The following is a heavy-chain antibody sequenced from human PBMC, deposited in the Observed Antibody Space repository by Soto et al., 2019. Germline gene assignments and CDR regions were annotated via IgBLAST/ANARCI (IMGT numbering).Heavy chain of an antibody. CDR1: GGSFSDFH. Sequence: SETLSLTCAVYGGSFSDFHWSWIRQPPGKGLEWIAEINLRGNTNYNPSLKSRVTMSVDTSQNQFSLKMTSVTAADTAVYYCARTHYSMDVWDKGTTVTVAS. V-gene: IGHV4-34*01. J-gene: IGHJ6*03. CDR2: INLRGNT. CDR3: ARTHYSMDV.